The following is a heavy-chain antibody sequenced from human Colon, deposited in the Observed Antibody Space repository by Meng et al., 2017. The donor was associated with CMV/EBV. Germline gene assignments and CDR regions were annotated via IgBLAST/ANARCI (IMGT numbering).Heavy chain of an antibody. D-gene: IGHD2-15*01. CDR2: ISISSSYV. CDR3: ARLVVGDNDYFDY. V-gene: IGHV3-21*01. CDR1: GFNLNTYS. Sequence: GGSLRLSCAVSGFNLNTYSMNWLRQAPGRGLEWVASISISSSYVYYADSVKGRFTISRDNAKNSSSLHMNSLRAEDTAIYYCARLVVGDNDYFDYWGQGTLVTVSS. J-gene: IGHJ4*02.